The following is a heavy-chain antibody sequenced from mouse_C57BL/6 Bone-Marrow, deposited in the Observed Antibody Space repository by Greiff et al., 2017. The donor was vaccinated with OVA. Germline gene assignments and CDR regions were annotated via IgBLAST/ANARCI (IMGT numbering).Heavy chain of an antibody. D-gene: IGHD4-1*01. CDR2: IHPSDSDT. CDR1: GYTFTSYW. CDR3: AITWAPSYFDV. J-gene: IGHJ1*03. V-gene: IGHV1-74*01. Sequence: QVQLKQPGAELVKPGASVKVSCKASGYTFTSYWMHWVKQRPGQGLEWIGRIHPSDSDTNYNQKFKGKATLTVDKSSSTAYMQLSRLTSEDSAVYYCAITWAPSYFDVWGTGTTVTVSS.